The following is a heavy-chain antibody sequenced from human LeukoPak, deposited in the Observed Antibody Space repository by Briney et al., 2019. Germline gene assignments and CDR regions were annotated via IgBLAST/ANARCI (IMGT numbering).Heavy chain of an antibody. CDR2: LSRGGETT. D-gene: IGHD2-8*01. J-gene: IGHJ4*02. Sequence: PGGSLRLSCTGSGFPFNMFAMNWVRQAPGQGLEWVSGLSRGGETTNYADSVKGRFTVSRDTSKNMVFLQMNDLRPEDTAVYYCAKEQRIRHCSEGECMEGYYFDYWGQGSLVTVSS. CDR3: AKEQRIRHCSEGECMEGYYFDY. CDR1: GFPFNMFA. V-gene: IGHV3-23*01.